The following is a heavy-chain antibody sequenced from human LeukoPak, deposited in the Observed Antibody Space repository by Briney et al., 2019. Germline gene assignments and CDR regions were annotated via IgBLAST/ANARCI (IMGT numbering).Heavy chain of an antibody. Sequence: SETLSLTCAVYGGSFSGYYWSWIRQPPGKGLEWIGEINHSGSTNYNPSLKSRVTISVDTSKNQFSLKLSSVTAADTAVYYCARGNASPFDYWGQGTLVTVSS. V-gene: IGHV4-34*01. CDR1: GGSFSGYY. J-gene: IGHJ4*02. CDR3: ARGNASPFDY. CDR2: INHSGST.